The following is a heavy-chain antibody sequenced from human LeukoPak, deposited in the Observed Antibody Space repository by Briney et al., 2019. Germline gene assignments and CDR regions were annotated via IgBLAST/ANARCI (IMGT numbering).Heavy chain of an antibody. CDR1: GYGFTNYG. V-gene: IGHV1-18*01. Sequence: GASVKVSCKASGYGFTNYGISWVRKAPGQGFEWMGWISGYNGNTNYAEKFQGRVTMTTDTSTNTAYMELRSLISDDTAVYYCARVSAIFGVVHAPMGYMDVWGKGTTVTVSS. D-gene: IGHD3-3*01. CDR2: ISGYNGNT. CDR3: ARVSAIFGVVHAPMGYMDV. J-gene: IGHJ6*03.